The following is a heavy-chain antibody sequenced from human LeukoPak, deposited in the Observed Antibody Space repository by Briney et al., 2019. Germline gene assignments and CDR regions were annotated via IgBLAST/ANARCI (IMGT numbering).Heavy chain of an antibody. J-gene: IGHJ4*02. CDR2: ISYDGSNK. CDR3: AKDPPSYYYDSSGYYYPLFDY. Sequence: GRSLRLSCAASGFTFSSYAMHWVRQAPGKGLEWVAVISYDGSNKYYADSVKGRFTISRENSKNRLYLQMNSLRAEDTAVYYCAKDPPSYYYDSSGYYYPLFDYWGQGTLVTVSS. CDR1: GFTFSSYA. V-gene: IGHV3-30*04. D-gene: IGHD3-22*01.